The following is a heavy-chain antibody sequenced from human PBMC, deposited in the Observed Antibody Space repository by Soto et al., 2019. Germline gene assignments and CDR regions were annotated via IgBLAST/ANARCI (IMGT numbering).Heavy chain of an antibody. CDR3: ATDKIAAAGKARPFDY. Sequence: LRLSCAASGFTFSSYAMSWVRQAPGKGLEWVSAISGSGGSTYYADSVKGRFTISRDNSKNTLYLQMNSLRAEDTAVYYCATDKIAAAGKARPFDYWGQGTLVTVS. J-gene: IGHJ4*02. V-gene: IGHV3-23*01. D-gene: IGHD6-13*01. CDR1: GFTFSSYA. CDR2: ISGSGGST.